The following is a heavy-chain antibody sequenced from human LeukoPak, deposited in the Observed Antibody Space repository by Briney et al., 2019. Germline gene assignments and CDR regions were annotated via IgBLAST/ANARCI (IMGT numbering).Heavy chain of an antibody. D-gene: IGHD5-12*01. CDR3: ARGRSTGYPYYFEY. CDR1: GYTFTSYD. CDR2: MNPNSGST. V-gene: IGHV1-8*03. J-gene: IGHJ4*02. Sequence: ASVKVSCKASGYTFTSYDINWVRQATGQGLEWMGWMNPNSGSTGYAQKFQGRVTITRNTSISTAYMELSGLRSEDTVVYYCARGRSTGYPYYFEYWGQGTLVTVSS.